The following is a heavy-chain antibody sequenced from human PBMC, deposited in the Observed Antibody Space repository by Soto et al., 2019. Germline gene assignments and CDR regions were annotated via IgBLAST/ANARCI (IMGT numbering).Heavy chain of an antibody. Sequence: QPGGSLRLSCAGSGFTFRNFWMGWVRQAPGKRLEWVANIKQDGTETSYADSVKGRFTVSRDNAKNSLYLQMNSLGADDTAVYYCARENYFDYWGQGALVTVSS. CDR2: IKQDGTET. CDR3: ARENYFDY. V-gene: IGHV3-7*01. J-gene: IGHJ4*02. CDR1: GFTFRNFW.